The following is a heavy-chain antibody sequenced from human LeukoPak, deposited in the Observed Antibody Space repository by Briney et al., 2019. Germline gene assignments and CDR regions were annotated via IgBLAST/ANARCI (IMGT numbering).Heavy chain of an antibody. D-gene: IGHD3-3*01. CDR3: ARALFLEWLLTFWFDP. V-gene: IGHV3-30-3*01. CDR2: ISYDGSNK. J-gene: IGHJ5*02. CDR1: GFTFGDYA. Sequence: PGGSLRLSCTASGFTFGDYAMSWFRQAPGKGLEWVAVISYDGSNKYYADSVKGRFTISRDNSKNTLYLQMNSLRAEDTAVYYCARALFLEWLLTFWFDPWGQGTLVTVSS.